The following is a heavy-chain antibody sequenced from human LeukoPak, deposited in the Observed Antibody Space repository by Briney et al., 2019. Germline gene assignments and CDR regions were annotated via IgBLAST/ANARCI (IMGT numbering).Heavy chain of an antibody. D-gene: IGHD3-10*01. CDR1: GFTVGTYY. CDR3: VRSPDGSSYGDN. J-gene: IGHJ4*02. CDR2: IKRDGTT. Sequence: GGSLRLSCAASGFTVGTYYMHWVRQAPGKGLLWVSRIKRDGTTSYADSVTGRFTISRDDAKNTLSLHMNGLRAEDTGVYYCVRSPDGSSYGDNWGQGALVTVSS. V-gene: IGHV3-74*01.